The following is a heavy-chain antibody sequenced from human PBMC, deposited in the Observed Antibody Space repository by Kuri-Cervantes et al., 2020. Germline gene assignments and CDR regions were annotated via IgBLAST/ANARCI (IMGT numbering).Heavy chain of an antibody. CDR3: ARGVASPNWFDP. J-gene: IGHJ5*02. CDR1: GGSISSSSYY. V-gene: IGHV4-61*05. CDR2: IYYSGST. Sequence: ESLKISCTVSGGSISSSSYYWGWIRQPPGKGLEWIGYIYYSGSTNYNPSLKSRVTISVDTSKNQFSLKLSSVTAADTAVYYCARGVASPNWFDPWGQGTLVTVSS. D-gene: IGHD2-15*01.